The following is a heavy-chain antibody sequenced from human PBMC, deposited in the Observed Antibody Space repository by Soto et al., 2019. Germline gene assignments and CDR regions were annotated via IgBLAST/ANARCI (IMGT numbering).Heavy chain of an antibody. J-gene: IGHJ6*02. V-gene: IGHV4-30-4*01. D-gene: IGHD3-16*01. CDR3: ARDLGEYYYYGMDV. CDR2: IYYSGST. Sequence: PSETLSLTCTVSGGSISSGDYYWSWIRQPPGKGLEWIGYIYYSGSTYYNPSLKSRVTISVDTSKNQFSLKLSSVTAADTAVYYCARDLGEYYYYGMDVWGQGTTVTVSS. CDR1: GGSISSGDYY.